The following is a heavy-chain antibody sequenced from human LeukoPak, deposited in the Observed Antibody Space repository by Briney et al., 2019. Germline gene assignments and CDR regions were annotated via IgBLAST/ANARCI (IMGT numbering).Heavy chain of an antibody. CDR1: GFTFSSYW. CDR2: INSDGSST. CDR3: TTRPPGIAAVTDY. D-gene: IGHD6-13*01. V-gene: IGHV3-74*01. J-gene: IGHJ4*02. Sequence: GGSLRLSCAASGFTFSSYWMHWVRQAPGKGLVWVSRINSDGSSTTYADSVKGRFTISRDNAKNTLYLQMNSLRAEDTAVYYCTTRPPGIAAVTDYWGQGTLVTVSS.